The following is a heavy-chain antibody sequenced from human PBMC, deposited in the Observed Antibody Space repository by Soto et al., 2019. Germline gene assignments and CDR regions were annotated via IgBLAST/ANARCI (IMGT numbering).Heavy chain of an antibody. CDR3: AREIDSSGWAYYYYYGMDV. Sequence: PGGSLRLSCAASGFTFSSYAMSWVRQAPGKGLEWVSVIYSGGSTYYSDSVKGRFTSSRDNSKNTLYLQMNSLRAEDTAVYYCAREIDSSGWAYYYYYGMDVWGQGTTVTVSS. V-gene: IGHV3-53*01. CDR1: GFTFSSYA. D-gene: IGHD6-19*01. J-gene: IGHJ6*02. CDR2: IYSGGST.